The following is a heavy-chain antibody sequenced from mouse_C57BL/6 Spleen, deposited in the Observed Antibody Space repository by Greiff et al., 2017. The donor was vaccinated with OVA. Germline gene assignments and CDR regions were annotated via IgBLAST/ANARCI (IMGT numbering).Heavy chain of an antibody. V-gene: IGHV5-9*01. D-gene: IGHD1-1*01. CDR1: GFTFSSYT. CDR2: ISGGGGNT. CDR3: ARHNGSSRYWYFDV. Sequence: EVQRVESGGGLVKPGGSLKLSCAASGFTFSSYTMSWVRQTPEKRLEWVATISGGGGNTYYPDSVKGRFTISRDNAKNTLYLQMSSLRSEDTALYYCARHNGSSRYWYFDVWGTGTTVTVSS. J-gene: IGHJ1*03.